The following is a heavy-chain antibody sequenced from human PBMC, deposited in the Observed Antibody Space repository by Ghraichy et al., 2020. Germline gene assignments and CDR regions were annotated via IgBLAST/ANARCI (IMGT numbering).Heavy chain of an antibody. CDR2: INQDGSEE. CDR3: ATRECSISNCHAASQCCFDC. CDR1: GLSIDSNW. J-gene: IGHJ4*02. V-gene: IGHV3-7*03. D-gene: IGHD1-1*01. Sequence: GESLPISCSASGLSIDSNWMTWVRQAPGKGPEWVANINQDGSEEHYVDSVKGRFTIARDNPKTSLYLQMNSLGAEDTAMYYCATRECSISNCHAASQCCFDCWGQGILFIVSS.